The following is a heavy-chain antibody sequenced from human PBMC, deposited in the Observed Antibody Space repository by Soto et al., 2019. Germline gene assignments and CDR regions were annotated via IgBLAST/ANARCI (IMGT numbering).Heavy chain of an antibody. J-gene: IGHJ6*02. Sequence: QVQLVQSGAEVKKPGSSVKVSCKASGGTFSSYAISWVRQAPGQGLEWMGGIIPIFGTANYAQKFQGRVTLAAVESASTDSMELISLRSEDTAVDYCTRPTKNCNNGVCFSRYYGMDVWGQGTTVTVSS. CDR1: GGTFSSYA. D-gene: IGHD2-8*01. CDR3: TRPTKNCNNGVCFSRYYGMDV. CDR2: IIPIFGTA. V-gene: IGHV1-69*01.